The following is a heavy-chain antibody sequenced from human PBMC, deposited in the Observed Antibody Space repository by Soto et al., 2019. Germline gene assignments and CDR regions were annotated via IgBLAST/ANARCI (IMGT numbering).Heavy chain of an antibody. CDR1: GGSFSGYY. V-gene: IGHV4-34*01. J-gene: IGHJ6*03. D-gene: IGHD2-15*01. CDR3: ARGHDCSGGSCYSYMDV. Sequence: SETLSLTCAVYGGSFSGYYWSWIRQPPGKGLEWIGEINHSGSTNYNPSLKSRVTISVDTSKNQFSLKLSSVTAADTAVYYCARGHDCSGGSCYSYMDVWGKGTTVTVSS. CDR2: INHSGST.